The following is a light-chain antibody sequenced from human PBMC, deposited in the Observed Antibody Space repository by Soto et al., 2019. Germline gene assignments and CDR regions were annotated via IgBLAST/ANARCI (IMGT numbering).Light chain of an antibody. V-gene: IGLV1-40*01. CDR1: SSNIGAGYD. CDR3: KSYDSSLSGYAV. J-gene: IGLJ7*01. CDR2: GNS. Sequence: QSVLTQPPSMSGAPGQRVTISCTGSSSNIGAGYDVHWYQQLPGTAPKLLIYGNSNRPSGVPDRFSGSKSGTSASLAITGLQAEDEADYYCKSYDSSLSGYAVFGGGTQLTVL.